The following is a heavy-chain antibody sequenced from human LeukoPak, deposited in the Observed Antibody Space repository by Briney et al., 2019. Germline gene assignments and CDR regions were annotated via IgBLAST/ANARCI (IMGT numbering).Heavy chain of an antibody. V-gene: IGHV3-30-3*01. CDR3: ARGHFAFDY. CDR1: GFTFSSYA. Sequence: PGGSLRLSCAASGFTFSSYAMHWVRQAPGKGLEWVAVISYDGSNKYYADSVKGRFTISRDNSKNTLYLQMNSLRAEDTAVYYCARGHFAFDYWDQGTLVTVSS. J-gene: IGHJ4*02. CDR2: ISYDGSNK.